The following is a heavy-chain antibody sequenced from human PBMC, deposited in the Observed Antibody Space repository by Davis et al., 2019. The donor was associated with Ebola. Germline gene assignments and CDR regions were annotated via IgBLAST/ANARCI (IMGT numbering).Heavy chain of an antibody. CDR3: ARDMDGSGSLYFDY. J-gene: IGHJ4*02. V-gene: IGHV3-53*01. D-gene: IGHD3-10*01. CDR2: IYSGGST. CDR1: GFTVSSNY. Sequence: GESLKISCAASGFTVSSNYMSWVRQAPGKGLEWVSVIYSGGSTYYADSVKGRFTISRDNAKNSLYLQMNSLRAEDTAVYYCARDMDGSGSLYFDYWGQGTLVTVSS.